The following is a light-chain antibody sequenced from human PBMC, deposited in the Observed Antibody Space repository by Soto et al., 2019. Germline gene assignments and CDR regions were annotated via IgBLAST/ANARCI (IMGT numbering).Light chain of an antibody. CDR2: SAS. CDR3: QQSSSNPLT. Sequence: DIQMTQSPSSLSASVGDRVTITCRASQSISSYLNWYQQKPGKAPNLLIYSASKLHSGVPSRFSGSGSGTDFTLIIISLQPEDFATYYCQQSSSNPLTFGGGTRV. CDR1: QSISSY. V-gene: IGKV1-39*01. J-gene: IGKJ4*01.